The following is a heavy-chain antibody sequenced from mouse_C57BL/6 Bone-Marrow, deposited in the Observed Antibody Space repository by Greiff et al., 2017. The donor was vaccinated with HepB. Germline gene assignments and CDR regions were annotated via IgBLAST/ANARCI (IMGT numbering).Heavy chain of an antibody. CDR2: INPYNGGT. CDR1: RYTFTDYY. Sequence: DVKLQESGPVLVKPGASVKMSCKASRYTFTDYYMNWVKQSHGKSLEWIGVINPYNGGTSYNQKFKGKATLTVDKSSSTAYMELNSLTSEDSAVYYCASYYGSSYWYFDVWGTGTTVTVSS. V-gene: IGHV1-19*01. CDR3: ASYYGSSYWYFDV. J-gene: IGHJ1*03. D-gene: IGHD1-1*01.